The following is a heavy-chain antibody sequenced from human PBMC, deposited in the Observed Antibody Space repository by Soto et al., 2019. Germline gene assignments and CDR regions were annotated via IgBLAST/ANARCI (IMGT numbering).Heavy chain of an antibody. Sequence: GGSLRLSCAASGFTFISYAMSWVLQAPGKGLEWVSAISGSGGSTYYADSVKGRFTISRDNSKNTLYLQMNGLRLDDTAVYYCVTAVRTRLDNWGPGTLVTVSS. V-gene: IGHV3-23*01. D-gene: IGHD3-10*01. J-gene: IGHJ4*02. CDR2: ISGSGGST. CDR1: GFTFISYA. CDR3: VTAVRTRLDN.